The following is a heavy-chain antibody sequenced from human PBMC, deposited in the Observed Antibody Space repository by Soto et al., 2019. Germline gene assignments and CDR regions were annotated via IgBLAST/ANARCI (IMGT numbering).Heavy chain of an antibody. CDR1: GYSFTDHY. CDR3: ARGYYDSRDQSNPFDL. J-gene: IGHJ3*01. CDR2: IDSDSGAT. V-gene: IGHV1-2*02. D-gene: IGHD3-22*01. Sequence: GASLKVSCKASGYSFTDHYIHWVRQAPGQGLEWMGWIDSDSGATNSAQNFKYRVTLTRDTSITTAYMELSGLTSDDTAVYYCARGYYDSRDQSNPFDLWGQGTMVTVSS.